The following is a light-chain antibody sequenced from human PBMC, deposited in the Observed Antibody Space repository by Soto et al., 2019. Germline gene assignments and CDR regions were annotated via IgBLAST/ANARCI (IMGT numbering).Light chain of an antibody. J-gene: IGKJ4*01. Sequence: EITMTQSPDTLSVSPWETATLSCRTSQSVSKDLAWYQQKPGQAPRLLIYGASTRATGIPARFSGSGSGTEFTLTISSLQSEDFAVYYCQEYIKWPRLTFGGGTKVDI. V-gene: IGKV3-15*01. CDR2: GAS. CDR1: QSVSKD. CDR3: QEYIKWPRLT.